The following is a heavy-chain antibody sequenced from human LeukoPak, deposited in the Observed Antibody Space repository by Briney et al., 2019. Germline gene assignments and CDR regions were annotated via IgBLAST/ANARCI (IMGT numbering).Heavy chain of an antibody. Sequence: GSLSLSCAGSGFTFSSYNMNWVRPAPGKGLEWVSSISSSSNYIYYADSVKGRFTISRDNAKNSLYLQMNSLRAEDTAVYYCARGGGAFDIWGQGTMVSVSS. J-gene: IGHJ3*02. CDR2: ISSSSNYI. CDR3: ARGGGAFDI. D-gene: IGHD3-16*01. CDR1: GFTFSSYN. V-gene: IGHV3-21*01.